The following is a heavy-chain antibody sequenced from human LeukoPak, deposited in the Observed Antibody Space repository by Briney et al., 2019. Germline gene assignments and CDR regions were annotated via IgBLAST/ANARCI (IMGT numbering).Heavy chain of an antibody. CDR2: ISSSSSYI. CDR1: GFTFSSYS. Sequence: GGSLRLSCAASGFTFSSYSMNWVRQAPGKGLEWVSSISSSSSYIYYADSVKGRFTISRDNAKNSLYLQMNSLRAEDTAVYYCARDRDQLRPFDYWGQGTLVTVSS. V-gene: IGHV3-21*01. CDR3: ARDRDQLRPFDY. D-gene: IGHD2-2*01. J-gene: IGHJ4*02.